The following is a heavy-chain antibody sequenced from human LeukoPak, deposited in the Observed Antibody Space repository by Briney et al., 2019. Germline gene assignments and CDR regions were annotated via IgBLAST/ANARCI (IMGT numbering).Heavy chain of an antibody. D-gene: IGHD3-16*01. CDR3: ARQPIYEAYFDF. V-gene: IGHV3-7*01. J-gene: IGHJ4*02. CDR1: GFPFDRYW. Sequence: GGSLRLSCAASGFPFDRYWMSWVRLAPGKGLEWVANIKHDGSEKTFVDSVKGRFTVSRNNAENSLYLQMNSLRAEDTAVYYCARQPIYEAYFDFWGQGTLVTVSS. CDR2: IKHDGSEK.